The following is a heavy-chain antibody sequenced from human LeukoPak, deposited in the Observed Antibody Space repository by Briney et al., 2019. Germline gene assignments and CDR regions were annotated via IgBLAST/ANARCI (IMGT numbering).Heavy chain of an antibody. CDR3: AKDQLELLNYYYYMDV. J-gene: IGHJ6*03. CDR1: GFTFSSYA. CDR2: ISGSGGST. Sequence: GGSLRLSCAASGFTFSSYAMSWVRQAPGKGLEWVSAISGSGGSTYYADSVKGRFTISRDNSKNTLYLQMNSLRAEDTAVYYCAKDQLELLNYYYYMDVWGKGTTVTVSS. V-gene: IGHV3-23*01. D-gene: IGHD1-7*01.